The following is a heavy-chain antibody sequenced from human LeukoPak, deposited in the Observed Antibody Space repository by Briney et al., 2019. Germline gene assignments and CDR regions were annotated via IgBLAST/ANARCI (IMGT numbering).Heavy chain of an antibody. CDR2: IYYSGST. CDR3: ARQISGYEYYYYYYMDV. CDR1: GGSISSYY. Sequence: SETLSLTCTVFGGSISSYYWGWIRQPPGKGLEWIGGIYYSGSTYYNPSLKSRVTISVDTSKNQFSLKLSSVTAADTAVYYCARQISGYEYYYYYYMDVWGKGTTVTISS. D-gene: IGHD5-12*01. J-gene: IGHJ6*03. V-gene: IGHV4-39*01.